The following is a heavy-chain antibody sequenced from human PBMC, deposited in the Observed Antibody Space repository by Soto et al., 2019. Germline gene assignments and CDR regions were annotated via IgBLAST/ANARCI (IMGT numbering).Heavy chain of an antibody. J-gene: IGHJ4*02. V-gene: IGHV3-23*01. CDR3: AKGRRDDVLTGFYLTYFDY. D-gene: IGHD3-9*01. CDR1: GFTFSNYA. Sequence: EVQLLESGGGLVQPGGSLRLSCAACGFTFSNYAMSWVRQAPGKGLKWVSSISGSGDRTFSADSLKGRFAISRDNSRNMLFLQISSLRADDTAVYYCAKGRRDDVLTGFYLTYFDYWGQGTQVTVPS. CDR2: ISGSGDRT.